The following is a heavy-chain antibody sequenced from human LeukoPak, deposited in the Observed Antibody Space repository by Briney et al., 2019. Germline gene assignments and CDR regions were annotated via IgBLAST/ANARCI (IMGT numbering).Heavy chain of an antibody. CDR3: ARLALSHYYDSSGYLDY. CDR1: GGSISSSSYY. V-gene: IGHV4-39*01. D-gene: IGHD3-22*01. CDR2: IYYSGST. Sequence: SETLSLTCTVSGGSISSSSYYWGWIRQPPGKGLEWSGSIYYSGSTYYNPSLKSRVTISVDTSKNQFSLKLSSVTAADTAVYYCARLALSHYYDSSGYLDYWGQGTLVTVSS. J-gene: IGHJ4*02.